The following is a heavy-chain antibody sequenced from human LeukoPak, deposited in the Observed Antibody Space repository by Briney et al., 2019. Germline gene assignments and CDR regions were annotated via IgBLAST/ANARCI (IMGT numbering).Heavy chain of an antibody. CDR3: ARAGPTTGIVGAIED. D-gene: IGHD1-26*01. V-gene: IGHV1-69*05. CDR1: GGTFSSYA. J-gene: IGHJ4*02. Sequence: SVKVSCKASGGTFSSYAISWVRQAPGQGLEWMGGIIPIFGTANYAQKFQGRVTITTDESTSTACMELSSLRSEDTAVYYCARAGPTTGIVGAIEDWGQGTLVTVSS. CDR2: IIPIFGTA.